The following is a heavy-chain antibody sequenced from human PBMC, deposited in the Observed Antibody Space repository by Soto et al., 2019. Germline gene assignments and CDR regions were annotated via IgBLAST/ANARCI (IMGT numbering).Heavy chain of an antibody. V-gene: IGHV5-51*01. CDR3: ARQVYHFYGNALGY. CDR2: IYPVDSNT. J-gene: IGHJ4*02. CDR1: GYSFTNYW. Sequence: PGESLKISCKASGYSFTNYWIGWVRQMSGKGLEWMGVIYPVDSNTKFSPSFQGQVTMSVDNSISTAYLHWISLKASDTAIYYCARQVYHFYGNALGYWGQGSLGIVS. D-gene: IGHD3-3*02.